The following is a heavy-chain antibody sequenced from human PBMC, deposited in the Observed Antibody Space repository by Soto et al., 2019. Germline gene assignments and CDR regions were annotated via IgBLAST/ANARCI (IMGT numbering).Heavy chain of an antibody. D-gene: IGHD6-13*01. CDR2: IHTSGST. J-gene: IGHJ4*02. CDR1: GDSISNYY. Sequence: SETLSLTCTVSGDSISNYYWHWIRQPAGKGLEWIVRIHTSGSTNYNPSLKSRVSMSIDTSKNQFFLKMNSATAADTAVYYCARATREYIYSSTWYVDYWGQGTLVTVSS. CDR3: ARATREYIYSSTWYVDY. V-gene: IGHV4-4*07.